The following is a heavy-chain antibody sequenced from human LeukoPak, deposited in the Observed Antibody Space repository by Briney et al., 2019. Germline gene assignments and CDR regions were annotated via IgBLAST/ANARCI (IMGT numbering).Heavy chain of an antibody. J-gene: IGHJ4*02. CDR2: INHSGST. CDR1: GGSFSGYY. Sequence: SETLSLTCTVYGGSFSGYYWSWIRQPPGKGLEWIGEINHSGSTNYNPSLKSRVTISVDTSKNQFSLKLSSVTAADTAVYYCARGLGPGYFDYWGQGTLVTVSS. D-gene: IGHD7-27*01. V-gene: IGHV4-34*01. CDR3: ARGLGPGYFDY.